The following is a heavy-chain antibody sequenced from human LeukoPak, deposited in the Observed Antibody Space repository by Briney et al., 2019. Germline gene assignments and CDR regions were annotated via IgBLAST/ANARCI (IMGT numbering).Heavy chain of an antibody. CDR3: ARDTYDFWSGYSY. J-gene: IGHJ4*02. Sequence: ASVKVSCKASGYTFTSYGITWVRQAPGQGLEWMGWISAYNDNTNCAQKLQGRVTMTTDTSTSTAYMELRSLRSDDTAVYYCARDTYDFWSGYSYWGQGTLVTVSS. CDR2: ISAYNDNT. CDR1: GYTFTSYG. D-gene: IGHD3-3*01. V-gene: IGHV1-18*01.